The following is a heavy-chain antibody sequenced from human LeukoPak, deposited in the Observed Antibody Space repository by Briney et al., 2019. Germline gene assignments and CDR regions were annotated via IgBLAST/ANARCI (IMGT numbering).Heavy chain of an antibody. V-gene: IGHV3-30-3*01. CDR2: ILAGGNSR. CDR3: ARGTMERIFAFDV. J-gene: IGHJ3*01. CDR1: GFTFSSYP. Sequence: GGSLRLPCAASGFTFSSYPMHWVRQAPGKGLEWVAAILAGGNSRYYADSVRGRLTISRDNSKNSLYMQMDSLRDEDTAVYYCARGTMERIFAFDVWGQGTMVAVSS. D-gene: IGHD2/OR15-2a*01.